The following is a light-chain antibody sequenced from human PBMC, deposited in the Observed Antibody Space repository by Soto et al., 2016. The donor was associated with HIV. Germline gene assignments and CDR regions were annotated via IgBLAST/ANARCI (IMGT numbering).Light chain of an antibody. Sequence: SYELTQPPSVSVAPGKTATITCGGNNIGIKSVHWYQQKPGQAPVLVVYDDSDRPSGIPERFSGSNSGNTATLTISRVEAGDEADYYCQVWDTNSGHDVVFGGGTKLTVL. V-gene: IGLV3-21*03. J-gene: IGLJ2*01. CDR2: DDS. CDR1: NIGIKS. CDR3: QVWDTNSGHDVV.